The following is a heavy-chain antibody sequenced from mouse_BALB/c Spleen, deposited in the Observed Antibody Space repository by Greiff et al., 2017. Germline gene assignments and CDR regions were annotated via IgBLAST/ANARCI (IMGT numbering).Heavy chain of an antibody. CDR2: INSNGGST. J-gene: IGHJ1*01. CDR3: ARQITTVDWYFDV. V-gene: IGHV5-6-2*01. CDR1: GFTFSSYY. D-gene: IGHD1-1*01. Sequence: EVQRVESGGGLVKLGGSLKLSCAASGFTFSSYYMSWVRQTPEKRLELVAAINSNGGSTYYPDTVKGRFTISRDNAKNTLYLQMSSLKSEDTALYYCARQITTVDWYFDVWGAGTTVTVSS.